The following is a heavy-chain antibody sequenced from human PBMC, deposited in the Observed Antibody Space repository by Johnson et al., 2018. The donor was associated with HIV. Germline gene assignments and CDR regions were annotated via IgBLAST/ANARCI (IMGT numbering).Heavy chain of an antibody. CDR1: GFTFNTYG. CDR2: IWYDGSNK. CDR3: AKDRIGLTMVPRAFDF. V-gene: IGHV3-33*06. J-gene: IGHJ3*01. Sequence: QVQLVESGGGVVQPGRSLRLSCAASGFTFNTYGMHWVRQAPGKGLEWVAVIWYDGSNKYYADSVKGRFTISRDSYKNTLYLQMNSLRAEDTAVYYCAKDRIGLTMVPRAFDFWGQGTMVTVSS. D-gene: IGHD3-10*01.